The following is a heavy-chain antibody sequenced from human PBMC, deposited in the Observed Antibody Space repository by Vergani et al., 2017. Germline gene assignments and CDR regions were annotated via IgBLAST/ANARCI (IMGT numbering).Heavy chain of an antibody. Sequence: QVQLQESGPRLVKPSETLSLICSVSGYSISSGYFWGWIRQSPGKGLECLGTIDRTGRTHLSPSLKSRLTISVDTTKNQFSLRLTSATAADTAVYYCASDGGEYDKDALDVWVQGTKVTVTS. CDR3: ASDGGEYDKDALDV. D-gene: IGHD2-21*01. V-gene: IGHV4-38-2*02. CDR2: IDRTGRT. CDR1: GYSISSGYF. J-gene: IGHJ3*01.